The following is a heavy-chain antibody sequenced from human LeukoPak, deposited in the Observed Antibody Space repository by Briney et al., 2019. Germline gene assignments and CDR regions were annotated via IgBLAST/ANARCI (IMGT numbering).Heavy chain of an antibody. V-gene: IGHV3-23*01. D-gene: IGHD2-2*01. CDR1: GFIFSDYA. CDR3: ARDHDVGHSLVGY. J-gene: IGHJ4*02. Sequence: PGGSLRLSCAASGFIFSDYAMSWVRQAPGKGLEWVSGFESSGDGTYYVESVKGRFTISRDNSEKTVYLQMNSLRAEDTALYYCARDHDVGHSLVGYWGQGTLVTVSS. CDR2: FESSGDGT.